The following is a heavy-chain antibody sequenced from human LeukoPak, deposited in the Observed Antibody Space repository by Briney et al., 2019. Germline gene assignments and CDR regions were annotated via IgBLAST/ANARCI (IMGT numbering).Heavy chain of an antibody. V-gene: IGHV3-23*01. CDR3: AKDSRQSYYYYGMDV. J-gene: IGHJ6*02. CDR2: FSGSGGTT. Sequence: QAGGSLRLSCAASGFTFSSYAMSWVRQAPGKGLEWVSTFSGSGGTTYYADSVKGRFTISRDNSKNTLYLQMNSLRAEDTAVYYCAKDSRQSYYYYGMDVWGQGTTVTVSS. CDR1: GFTFSSYA. D-gene: IGHD6-19*01.